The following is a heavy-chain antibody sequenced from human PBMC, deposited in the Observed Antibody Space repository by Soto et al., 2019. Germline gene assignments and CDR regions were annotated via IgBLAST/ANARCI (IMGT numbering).Heavy chain of an antibody. D-gene: IGHD3-22*01. CDR3: AKDINLGYDSSGYYDY. V-gene: IGHV3-43*01. J-gene: IGHJ4*02. CDR2: ISWDGGST. CDR1: GFTFDDYT. Sequence: GGSLRLSCAASGFTFDDYTMHWVRQAPGKGLEWVSLISWDGGSTYYADSVKGRFTISRDNSKNSLYLQMNSLRTEDTALYYCAKDINLGYDSSGYYDYWGQGTLVTVSS.